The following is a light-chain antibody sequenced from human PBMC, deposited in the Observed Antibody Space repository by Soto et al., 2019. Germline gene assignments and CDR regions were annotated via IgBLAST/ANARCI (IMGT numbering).Light chain of an antibody. CDR1: SSDVGDYNY. Sequence: QSALTQPPSASGSPGQSVTISCTGTSSDVGDYNYVSWYQQHPGKAPKLMIYEVSKRPSGVPDRFSGSKSGNTASLTVSGLQAEDEADYYCSSYAGSNNVVFGGGTKHIVL. CDR2: EVS. V-gene: IGLV2-8*01. CDR3: SSYAGSNNVV. J-gene: IGLJ2*01.